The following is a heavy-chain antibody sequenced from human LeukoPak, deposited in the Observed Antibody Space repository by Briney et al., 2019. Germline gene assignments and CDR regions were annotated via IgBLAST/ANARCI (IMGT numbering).Heavy chain of an antibody. CDR2: FIPILGTA. Sequence: ASVKVSCKASGGSFSDYALNWVRQAPGQGLEWMGVFIPILGTANSTQKFQGRVTITADISTNTAYMELSSLRSEDTAVYFCAAIPVFGVVLHQEPVWGKGTTVTVSS. D-gene: IGHD3-3*01. V-gene: IGHV1-69*10. CDR1: GGSFSDYA. J-gene: IGHJ6*04. CDR3: AAIPVFGVVLHQEPV.